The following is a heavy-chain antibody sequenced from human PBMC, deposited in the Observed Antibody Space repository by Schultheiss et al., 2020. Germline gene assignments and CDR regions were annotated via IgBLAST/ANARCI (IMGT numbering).Heavy chain of an antibody. CDR2: IIPIFGTA. CDR3: ARHGGVGDGYNSYLNGMDV. Sequence: PVKVSCKASGGTFSSYAISWVRQAPGQGLEWMGGIIPIFGTANYAQKFQGRVTITADESTSTAYMELSSLRSEDTAVYYCARHGGVGDGYNSYLNGMDVWGRGTTVTVAS. V-gene: IGHV1-69*01. J-gene: IGHJ6*02. D-gene: IGHD5-24*01. CDR1: GGTFSSYA.